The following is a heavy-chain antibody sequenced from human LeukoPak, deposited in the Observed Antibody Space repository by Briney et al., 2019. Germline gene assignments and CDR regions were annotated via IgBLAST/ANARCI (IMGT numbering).Heavy chain of an antibody. CDR2: IYYSGST. D-gene: IGHD5/OR15-5a*01. J-gene: IGHJ4*02. Sequence: SETLSLTCTVSGDSISSYYCSWIRQPPGKGLEWIGYIYYSGSTNYNPSLKSRLTISVDTSKNQFSLKLSAVTAADTALYYCARHRGRVYVDFDYWGQGTLVTVSS. CDR3: ARHRGRVYVDFDY. CDR1: GDSISSYY. V-gene: IGHV4-59*08.